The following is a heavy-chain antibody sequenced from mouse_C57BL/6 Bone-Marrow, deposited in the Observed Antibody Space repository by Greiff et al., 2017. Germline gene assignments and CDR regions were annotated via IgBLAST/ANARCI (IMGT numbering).Heavy chain of an antibody. Sequence: QVQLQQPGAELVKPGASVKLSCKASGYTFTSYWMQWVKQRPGQGLEWIGEIDPSDSYTNYNQKFKGKATLAVDTSSSTAYMQRSRLTAEDSAVYYRARAKTVVPFDYWGQGTTLTVSS. V-gene: IGHV1-50*01. D-gene: IGHD1-1*01. CDR3: ARAKTVVPFDY. J-gene: IGHJ2*01. CDR1: GYTFTSYW. CDR2: IDPSDSYT.